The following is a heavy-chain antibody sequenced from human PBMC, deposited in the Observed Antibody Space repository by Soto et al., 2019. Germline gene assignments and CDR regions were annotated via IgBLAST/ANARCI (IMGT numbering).Heavy chain of an antibody. CDR2: IYYSGST. V-gene: IGHV4-39*01. D-gene: IGHD3-10*01. Sequence: QLQLQESGPGLVKPSETLSLTCTVSGGSISSSSYYWGWIRQPPGKGLEWIGSIYYSGSTYYNPSLKSRVTISVDTSKNQFSLKLSSVTAADTAVYYCARTGNRWFGESESLDAFDIWGQGTMVTVSS. CDR1: GGSISSSSYY. J-gene: IGHJ3*02. CDR3: ARTGNRWFGESESLDAFDI.